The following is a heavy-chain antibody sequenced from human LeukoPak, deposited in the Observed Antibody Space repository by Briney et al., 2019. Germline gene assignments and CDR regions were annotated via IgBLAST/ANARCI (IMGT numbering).Heavy chain of an antibody. V-gene: IGHV3-74*01. J-gene: IGHJ4*02. CDR2: INSDGSST. CDR3: AKEPGRLATVTTYYFDY. Sequence: AGGSLRLSCAASGFTFSSYWMHWVRQAPGKGLVWVSRINSDGSSTSYADSVKGRFTISRDNAKNTLYLQMNSLRAEDTAVYYCAKEPGRLATVTTYYFDYWGQGTLVTVSS. CDR1: GFTFSSYW. D-gene: IGHD4-17*01.